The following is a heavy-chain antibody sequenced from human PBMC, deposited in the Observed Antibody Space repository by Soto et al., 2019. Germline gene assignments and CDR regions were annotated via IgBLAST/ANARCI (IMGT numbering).Heavy chain of an antibody. V-gene: IGHV4-59*01. CDR1: GGSISSYY. D-gene: IGHD3-22*01. CDR3: ARDHGYDSSGYYRYNWFDP. J-gene: IGHJ5*02. CDR2: IYYSGST. Sequence: SETLSLTCTVSGGSISSYYWSWIRQPPGKGLEWIGYIYYSGSTNYNPSLKSRVTISVDTSKNQFSLKLSSVTAADTAVYYCARDHGYDSSGYYRYNWFDPWGQGTLVTVSS.